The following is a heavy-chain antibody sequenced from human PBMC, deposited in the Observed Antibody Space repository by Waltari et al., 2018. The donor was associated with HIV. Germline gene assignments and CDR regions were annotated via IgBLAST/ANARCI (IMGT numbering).Heavy chain of an antibody. Sequence: QVQLVQSGAEVKKPGASVKVSCEASGYTFTNYAIHWVRQAPGQSREWMGWIHVGNGDTKYSQKFQGRVTITRDTSASTAYMDLSSLRSEDTALYYCVANPDEGRFDPWGRGTLVTVSS. CDR3: VANPDEGRFDP. J-gene: IGHJ5*02. CDR2: IHVGNGDT. V-gene: IGHV1-3*01. CDR1: GYTFTNYA.